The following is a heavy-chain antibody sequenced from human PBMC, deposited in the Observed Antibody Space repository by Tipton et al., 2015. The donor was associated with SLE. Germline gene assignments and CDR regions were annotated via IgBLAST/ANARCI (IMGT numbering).Heavy chain of an antibody. D-gene: IGHD3-22*01. V-gene: IGHV4-39*07. Sequence: TLSLTCTVSGGSIISSTYYWCWIRQPPGKGLEWVGSIYYSGNTYYNTSLKSRVTISVDTSKKQFSLSLTSVTAADTAVYYCARHPEFYDSSSPGDYWGQGTLVTVSS. CDR3: ARHPEFYDSSSPGDY. J-gene: IGHJ4*02. CDR1: GGSIISSTYY. CDR2: IYYSGNT.